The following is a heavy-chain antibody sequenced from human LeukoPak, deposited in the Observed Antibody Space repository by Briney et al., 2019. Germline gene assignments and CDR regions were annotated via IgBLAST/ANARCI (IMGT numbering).Heavy chain of an antibody. CDR3: ARREYSSSSPIHY. D-gene: IGHD6-6*01. Sequence: ASVKVSCKASGYSFTFYGISWVRQAPGQGLEWMGWISAYTGKTNFAQKFQGRVTMTTNTSTSTADMELRSLRSDDTAVYYCARREYSSSSPIHYWGQGTLVTVSS. J-gene: IGHJ4*02. CDR2: ISAYTGKT. V-gene: IGHV1-18*01. CDR1: GYSFTFYG.